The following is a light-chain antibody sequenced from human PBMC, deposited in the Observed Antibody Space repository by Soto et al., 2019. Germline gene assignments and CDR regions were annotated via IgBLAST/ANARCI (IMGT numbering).Light chain of an antibody. CDR1: SSNIGAGYD. J-gene: IGLJ3*02. V-gene: IGLV1-40*01. CDR2: GNS. CDR3: QSYDSSLSGWV. Sequence: QSVLTQPPSVSGAPGQRVTISCTGSSSNIGAGYDVHWYQQLPGTAPKRFIFGNSNRPSGVPDRFSGSKSGTSASLAITGLQAEDEADYYCQSYDSSLSGWVFGGGTQLTVL.